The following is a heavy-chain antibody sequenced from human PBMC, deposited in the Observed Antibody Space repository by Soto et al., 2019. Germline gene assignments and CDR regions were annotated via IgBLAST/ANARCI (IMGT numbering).Heavy chain of an antibody. J-gene: IGHJ4*02. V-gene: IGHV3-74*01. CDR1: GFTFSTYW. CDR2: INSDGGST. D-gene: IGHD6-19*01. CDR3: ARGPYSSNFYVGDY. Sequence: EVQLVESGGVLVQPGGSLRLSCTASGFTFSTYWMHWVRQAPGKGLVWVSRINSDGGSTSYADSVKGRFTISRDNAKNTLYLQMNSQRDEYTAVYYCARGPYSSNFYVGDYWGQGALVTVSA.